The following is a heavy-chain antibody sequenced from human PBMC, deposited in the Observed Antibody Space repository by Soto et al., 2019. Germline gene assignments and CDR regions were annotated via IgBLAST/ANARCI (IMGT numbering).Heavy chain of an antibody. Sequence: PGGSLRLSCAASGFTFSSYSMNWVRQAPGKGLEWVSSISSSSSYIYYADSVKGRFTISRDNAKNSLYLQMNSLRAEDTAVYYCARXPRSSSSGPYYYYGMDVWGQGTTVTVSS. V-gene: IGHV3-21*01. CDR3: ARXPRSSSSGPYYYYGMDV. D-gene: IGHD6-6*01. CDR2: ISSSSSYI. CDR1: GFTFSSYS. J-gene: IGHJ6*02.